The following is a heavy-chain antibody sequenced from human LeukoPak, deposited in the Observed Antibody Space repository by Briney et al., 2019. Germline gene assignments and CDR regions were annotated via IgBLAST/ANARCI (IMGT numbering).Heavy chain of an antibody. Sequence: PSETLSLTCAVYGGSFSGYYWSWIRQPPGKGLEWIGEINHSGSTNYNPSLKSRVTISVDTSKNQFSLKLSSVTAADTAVYYCARALVFFGSNFWFDPWGQGTLVTVSS. J-gene: IGHJ5*02. V-gene: IGHV4-34*01. CDR3: ARALVFFGSNFWFDP. CDR2: INHSGST. CDR1: GGSFSGYY. D-gene: IGHD5-24*01.